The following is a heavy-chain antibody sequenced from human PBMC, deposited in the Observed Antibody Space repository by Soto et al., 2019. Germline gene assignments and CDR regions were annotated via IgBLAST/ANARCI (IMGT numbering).Heavy chain of an antibody. V-gene: IGHV3-30-3*01. CDR3: ARGETYYDILTGYYPFDY. D-gene: IGHD3-9*01. Sequence: GGSLRLSCAASGFTFSSYAMHWVRQAPGKGLEWVAVISYDGSNKYYADSVKGRFTISRDNSKNTLYLQMNSLRAEDTAVYYCARGETYYDILTGYYPFDYWGQGTLVTVSS. CDR1: GFTFSSYA. J-gene: IGHJ4*02. CDR2: ISYDGSNK.